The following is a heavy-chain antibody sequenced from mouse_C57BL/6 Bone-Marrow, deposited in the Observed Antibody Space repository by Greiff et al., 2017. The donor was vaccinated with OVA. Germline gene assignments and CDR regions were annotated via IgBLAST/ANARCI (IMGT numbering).Heavy chain of an antibody. Sequence: QVQLQQSGAELARPGASVKMSCKASGYTFTSYTMHWVKQRPGPGLEWIGYINPSSGYTKYNQKFKDKATLTADKSSSTAYMQLSSLTSEDSAVYYCARFPRGGYFDVWGTGTTVTVSS. CDR2: INPSSGYT. CDR3: ARFPRGGYFDV. V-gene: IGHV1-4*01. CDR1: GYTFTSYT. J-gene: IGHJ1*03.